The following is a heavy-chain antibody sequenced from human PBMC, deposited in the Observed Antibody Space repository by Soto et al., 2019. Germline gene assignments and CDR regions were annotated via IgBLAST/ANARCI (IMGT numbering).Heavy chain of an antibody. D-gene: IGHD3-3*01. Sequence: GGSLRLSCAASGFTFSSYAMHWVRQAPGKGLEWVAVISYDGSNKYYADSVKGRFTISRDNSKNTLYLQMNSLRAEDTAVYYCARDRARVKSDFWGGYYGADYYYYYGMDVWGQGATVTVSS. J-gene: IGHJ6*02. CDR3: ARDRARVKSDFWGGYYGADYYYYYGMDV. CDR1: GFTFSSYA. CDR2: ISYDGSNK. V-gene: IGHV3-30-3*01.